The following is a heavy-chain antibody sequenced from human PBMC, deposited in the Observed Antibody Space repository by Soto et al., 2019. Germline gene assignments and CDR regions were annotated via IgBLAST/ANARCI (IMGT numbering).Heavy chain of an antibody. Sequence: SETLSLTCAVSGGSISSSNWWSWVRQPPGKGLEWIGEIYHIGSTNYNPSLKSRVTISVDKSKNQFSLKLSSVTAADTAVYYCARGLAGYSYGPNNWFAPWGQGTRVTVSS. CDR2: IYHIGST. J-gene: IGHJ5*02. V-gene: IGHV4-4*02. CDR3: ARGLAGYSYGPNNWFAP. D-gene: IGHD5-18*01. CDR1: GGSISSSNW.